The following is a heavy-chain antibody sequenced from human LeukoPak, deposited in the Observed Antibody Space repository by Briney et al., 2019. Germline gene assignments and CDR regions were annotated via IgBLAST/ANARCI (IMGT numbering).Heavy chain of an antibody. D-gene: IGHD6-13*01. V-gene: IGHV3-7*03. CDR3: AKDRSAAGTYQLFDY. CDR1: GFTFSSYL. CDR2: IKQDGSEK. Sequence: GGSLRLSCAASGFTFSSYLMSWVRQAPGKGLEWVANIKQDGSEKYYVDSVKGRFTISRDNAKNSLYLQMNSLRAEDTALYYCAKDRSAAGTYQLFDYWGQGTLVTVSS. J-gene: IGHJ4*02.